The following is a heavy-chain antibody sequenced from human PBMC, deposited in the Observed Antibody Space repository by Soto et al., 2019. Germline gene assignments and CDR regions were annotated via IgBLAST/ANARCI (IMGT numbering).Heavy chain of an antibody. CDR2: IYPGDSDT. J-gene: IGHJ6*02. V-gene: IGHV5-51*01. CDR1: GYSFTSYW. Sequence: GESLKISCKGSGYSFTSYWIDWVRQMPGKGLEWMGIIYPGDSDTRYSPSFQGQVTISADKSISTAYLQWSSLKASDTAMYYCARLTFFTGDYYYYGMDVWGQGTTVTVSS. D-gene: IGHD2-8*02. CDR3: ARLTFFTGDYYYYGMDV.